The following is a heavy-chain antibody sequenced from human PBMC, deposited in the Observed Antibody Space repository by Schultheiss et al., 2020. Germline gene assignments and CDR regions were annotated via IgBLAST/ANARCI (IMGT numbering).Heavy chain of an antibody. V-gene: IGHV4-4*02. D-gene: IGHD2-8*01. Sequence: SETLSLTCAVSGGSISSSNWWSWVRQPPGKGLAWIGEIYHSGSTNYNPSLKSRVTISVDKSKNQFSLKLSSVTAEETAVYYCASSMLFGWFDLWGQGTLVTVSS. J-gene: IGHJ5*02. CDR3: ASSMLFGWFDL. CDR1: GGSISSSNW. CDR2: IYHSGST.